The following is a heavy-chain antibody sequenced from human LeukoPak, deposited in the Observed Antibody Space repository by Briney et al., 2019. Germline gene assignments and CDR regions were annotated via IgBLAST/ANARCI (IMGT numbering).Heavy chain of an antibody. J-gene: IGHJ4*02. CDR2: IYSGGST. D-gene: IGHD3-10*01. V-gene: IGHV3-66*01. CDR1: GFTVSSNY. CDR3: AREPLWFGELFFDY. Sequence: GSLRLSCAASGFTVSSNYMSWVRQAPGKGLEWVSVIYSGGSTYYADSVKGRFTISRDNSKNTLYLQMNSLRAEDTAVYYCAREPLWFGELFFDYWGQGTLVTVSS.